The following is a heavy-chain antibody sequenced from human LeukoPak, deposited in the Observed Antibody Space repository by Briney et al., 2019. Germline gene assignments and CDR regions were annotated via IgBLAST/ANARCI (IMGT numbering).Heavy chain of an antibody. J-gene: IGHJ6*02. CDR2: IIPILGIA. Sequence: ASVKVSCKASGGTFSSYAISWVRQAPGQGLEWMGRIIPILGIANYAQKFQSRVAITADKSTSTAYMELSSLRSEDTAVYYCARGAQFYYYGMDVWGQGATVTVSS. V-gene: IGHV1-69*04. CDR3: ARGAQFYYYGMDV. CDR1: GGTFSSYA.